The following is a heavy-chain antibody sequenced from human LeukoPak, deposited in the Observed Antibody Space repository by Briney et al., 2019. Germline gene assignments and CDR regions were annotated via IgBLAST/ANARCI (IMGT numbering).Heavy chain of an antibody. D-gene: IGHD6-13*01. J-gene: IGHJ5*02. V-gene: IGHV3-43*02. Sequence: GGSLRLSCAASGFSFSSYWMHWVRQAPGKGLVWVSLISGDGYSSYYPGSLKGRFIISRDNSKNTLYLQMNSLTTEDTALYYCAKVGHSSSWYWFDPWGQGTLVTVSS. CDR2: ISGDGYSS. CDR1: GFSFSSYW. CDR3: AKVGHSSSWYWFDP.